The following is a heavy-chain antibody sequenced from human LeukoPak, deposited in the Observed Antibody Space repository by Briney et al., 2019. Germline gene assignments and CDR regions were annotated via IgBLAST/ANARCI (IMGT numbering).Heavy chain of an antibody. Sequence: GASVKVSCKASGYTFTGYYMHWVRQAPGQGLEWMGRINPNSGGTNYAQKFQGRVTMTRDTSISTAYMELSRLRSDDTAVYYCARDTSEMATSIDYWGQGTLVTVSS. J-gene: IGHJ4*02. D-gene: IGHD5-24*01. CDR3: ARDTSEMATSIDY. V-gene: IGHV1-2*06. CDR2: INPNSGGT. CDR1: GYTFTGYY.